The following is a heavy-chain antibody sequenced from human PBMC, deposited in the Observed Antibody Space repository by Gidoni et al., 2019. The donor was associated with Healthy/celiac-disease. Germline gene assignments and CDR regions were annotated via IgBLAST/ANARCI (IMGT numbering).Heavy chain of an antibody. J-gene: IGHJ4*02. CDR3: ARHMPTTVTPDY. CDR2: IDPSNSYT. CDR1: ASSFTSYW. Sequence: EVQLVQSGADVKQPGESLSISCTGSASSFTSYWISWGRQMPGKGLEWMGRIDPSNSYTNYSPSFQGHVTISADKSISTAYLQWSSRKASDTAMYYCARHMPTTVTPDYWGQGTLVTVSS. V-gene: IGHV5-10-1*01. D-gene: IGHD4-17*01.